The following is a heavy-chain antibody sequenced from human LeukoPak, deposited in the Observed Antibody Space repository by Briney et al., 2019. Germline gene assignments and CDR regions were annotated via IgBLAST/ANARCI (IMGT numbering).Heavy chain of an antibody. CDR1: GGTFSRYA. CDR3: ARGLTGYSYYFDY. J-gene: IGHJ4*02. CDR2: IIPIFGTA. V-gene: IGHV1-69*05. D-gene: IGHD3-9*01. Sequence: SVKVSCKASGGTFSRYAISWVRQAPGQGLEWRGGIIPIFGTANYAQKFQGRVTITTDESTSTAYMELSSLRSEDTAVYYCARGLTGYSYYFDYRGQGTLVTVSS.